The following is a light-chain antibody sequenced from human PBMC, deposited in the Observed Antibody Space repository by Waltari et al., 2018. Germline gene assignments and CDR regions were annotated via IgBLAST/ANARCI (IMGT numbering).Light chain of an antibody. CDR1: QSISSY. CDR2: AAS. V-gene: IGKV1-39*01. J-gene: IGKJ4*01. CDR3: QQSYSTLL. Sequence: DIQMTQSQSSLSASVGDRVTITCRASQSISSYLNWYQQKPGKAPKLLIYAASSLQSGVPSRFSGSGSGTDFTLTISSLQPEDFATYYCQQSYSTLLFGGGTKVEIK.